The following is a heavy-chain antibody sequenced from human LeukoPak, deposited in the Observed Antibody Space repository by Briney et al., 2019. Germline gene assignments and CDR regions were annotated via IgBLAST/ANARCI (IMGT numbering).Heavy chain of an antibody. CDR1: GYTLTELS. CDR2: FDPEDGET. CDR3: ATVTYYYDSSGYFF. J-gene: IGHJ4*02. V-gene: IGHV1-24*01. D-gene: IGHD3-22*01. Sequence: GASVKVSCKVSGYTLTELSMHWVRQAPGKGLEWMGGFDPEDGETIYAQKFQGRVTMTEDTSTDTFYMELSSLRSEDTAVYYCATVTYYYDSSGYFFWGQGTLVTVSS.